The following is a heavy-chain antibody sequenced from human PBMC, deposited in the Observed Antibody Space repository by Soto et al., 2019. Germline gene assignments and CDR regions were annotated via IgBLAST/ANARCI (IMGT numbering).Heavy chain of an antibody. CDR1: GGSFSGYY. D-gene: IGHD6-13*01. J-gene: IGHJ5*02. CDR2: INHSGST. CDR3: ARVPVKQQLDHWFDP. V-gene: IGHV4-34*01. Sequence: QVQLQQWGAGLLKPSETLSLTCAVYGGSFSGYYWSWIRQTPGKGLEWIGEINHSGSTHYNPSLKSRVTISVDTSKNQFSLKLRPVTAADTAVHYCARVPVKQQLDHWFDPWGQGTLVTVSS.